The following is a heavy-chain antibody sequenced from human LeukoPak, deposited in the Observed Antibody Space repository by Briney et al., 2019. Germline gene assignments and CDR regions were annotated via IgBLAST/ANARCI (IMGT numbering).Heavy chain of an antibody. CDR2: IKRDGSDK. J-gene: IGHJ4*02. V-gene: IGHV3-7*01. D-gene: IGHD6-19*01. CDR1: GFTLSSYW. Sequence: GGSLRLSCTASGFTLSSYWMSWVRQAPGKGLEWVANIKRDGSDKYYVGSVEGRFTISRDNAKNSLYLQMSSLRAEDTAIYYCARALYNRGWYPDYFDSWGQGTLVTVSS. CDR3: ARALYNRGWYPDYFDS.